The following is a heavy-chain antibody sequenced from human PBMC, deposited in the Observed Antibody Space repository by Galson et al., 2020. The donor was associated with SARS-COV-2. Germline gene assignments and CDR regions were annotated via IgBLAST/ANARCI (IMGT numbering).Heavy chain of an antibody. Sequence: SETLSLTCTVSGGSISSSSYYWGWIRQPPGKGLEWIGRIYYSGSTYYNPSLKSRVTISVDTSKNQFSLKLSSVTAADTAVYYCARTIAYCGGDCYSVFDYWGQGTLVTVSS. J-gene: IGHJ4*02. D-gene: IGHD2-21*01. CDR3: ARTIAYCGGDCYSVFDY. CDR2: IYYSGST. V-gene: IGHV4-39*01. CDR1: GGSISSSSYY.